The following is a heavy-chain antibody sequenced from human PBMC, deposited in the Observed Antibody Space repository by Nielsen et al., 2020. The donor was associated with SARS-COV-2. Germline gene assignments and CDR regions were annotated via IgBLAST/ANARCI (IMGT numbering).Heavy chain of an antibody. J-gene: IGHJ3*02. CDR2: IYPGDSET. CDR1: GYSFTSYW. Sequence: GESLKISCKGSGYSFTSYWISWVRQMPGKGLEWMGIIYPGDSETRYSPSFQGHVTISADKSISTAYLQWSSLQASDTAMYYCARVYGYYLMRDDSHDTFDIWGQGTMLTVSS. V-gene: IGHV5-51*01. D-gene: IGHD3-22*01. CDR3: ARVYGYYLMRDDSHDTFDI.